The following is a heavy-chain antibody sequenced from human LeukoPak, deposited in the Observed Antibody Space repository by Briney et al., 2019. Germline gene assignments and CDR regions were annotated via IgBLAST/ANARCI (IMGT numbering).Heavy chain of an antibody. CDR3: AKLLFWGHYTAGYAI. D-gene: IGHD3-9*01. CDR2: IRHDGTIT. CDR1: GFTFSNYA. Sequence: GGSLRLSCAASGFTFSNYAINWVRRAPGKGLEWVAFIRHDGTITYYADSVKGRFTISRDNSKNMLYLQMNNLRPDDTAVYSCAKLLFWGHYTAGYAIWGQARTPTASS. V-gene: IGHV3-30*02. J-gene: IGHJ3*02.